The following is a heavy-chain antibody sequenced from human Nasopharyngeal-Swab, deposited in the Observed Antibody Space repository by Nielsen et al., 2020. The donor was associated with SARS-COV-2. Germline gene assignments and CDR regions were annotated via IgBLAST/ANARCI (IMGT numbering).Heavy chain of an antibody. V-gene: IGHV4-39*01. CDR2: FHNIGTT. D-gene: IGHD1-26*01. CDR3: ARQERFTYAQGGWFDT. CDR1: GGSISSSHFY. J-gene: IGHJ5*02. Sequence: SETLSLTCSVSGGSISSSHFYWVWILQPPGKGLEWIVSFHNIGTTYYESSLKSRLTISGDTAKKQLSLKLTSVTAADTAVYYCARQERFTYAQGGWFDTWGQGNLVTASS.